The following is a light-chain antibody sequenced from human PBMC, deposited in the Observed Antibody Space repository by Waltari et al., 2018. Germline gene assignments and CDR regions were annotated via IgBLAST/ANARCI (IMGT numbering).Light chain of an antibody. Sequence: DIVMTQSPDSLAVSLGERATRNCKSSQSVLYHSNDKNYLAWYQQKPGQPPKLLISWASTRESGVPDRFSGSGSGTDFTLTISRLQAEDVAVYYCQQYYRSRTFGQGTKVEI. J-gene: IGKJ1*01. CDR1: QSVLYHSNDKNY. CDR3: QQYYRSRT. CDR2: WAS. V-gene: IGKV4-1*01.